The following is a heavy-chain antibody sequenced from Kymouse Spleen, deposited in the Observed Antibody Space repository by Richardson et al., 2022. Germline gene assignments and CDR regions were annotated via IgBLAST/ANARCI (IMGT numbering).Heavy chain of an antibody. V-gene: IGHV3-30*18. J-gene: IGHJ6*02. CDR2: ISYDGSNK. CDR3: AKTLSGSYYYYYYGMDV. D-gene: IGHD1-26*01. Sequence: QVQLVESGGGVVQPGRSLRLSCAASGFTFSSYGMHWVRQAPGKGLEWVAVISYDGSNKYYADSVKGRFTISRDNSKNTLYLQMNSLRAEDTAVYYCAKTLSGSYYYYYYGMDVWGQGTTVTVSS. CDR1: GFTFSSYG.